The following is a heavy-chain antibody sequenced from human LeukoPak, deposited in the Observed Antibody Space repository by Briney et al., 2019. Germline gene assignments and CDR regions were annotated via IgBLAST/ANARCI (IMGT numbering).Heavy chain of an antibody. CDR3: ASSIAYCGGDCYSGAFDI. V-gene: IGHV5-51*01. D-gene: IGHD2-21*02. CDR2: IYPGDSDT. Sequence: GESLKISCKGSGYSFTSYWIGWVRQMPGKGLEWMGIIYPGDSDTRYSPSFQGQVTISADKSISTAYLQRSSLKASDTAMYYCASSIAYCGGDCYSGAFDIWGQGTMVTVSS. J-gene: IGHJ3*02. CDR1: GYSFTSYW.